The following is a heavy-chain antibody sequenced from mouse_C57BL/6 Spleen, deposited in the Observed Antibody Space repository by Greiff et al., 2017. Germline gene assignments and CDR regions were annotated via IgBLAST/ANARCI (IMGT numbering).Heavy chain of an antibody. CDR1: GYTFTDYE. CDR2: IDPETGGT. Sequence: VQLQQSGAELVRPGASVTLSCKASGYTFTDYEMHWVKQTPVHGLEWIGAIDPETGGTAYNQKFKGKAILTADKSSSTAYMELRSLTPEDSAVYYCTRSPYYFDYWGQGTTLTVSS. J-gene: IGHJ2*01. CDR3: TRSPYYFDY. V-gene: IGHV1-15*01.